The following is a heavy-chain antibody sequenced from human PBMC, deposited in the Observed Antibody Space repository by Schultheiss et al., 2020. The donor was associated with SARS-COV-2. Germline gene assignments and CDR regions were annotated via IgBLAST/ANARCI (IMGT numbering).Heavy chain of an antibody. J-gene: IGHJ4*02. D-gene: IGHD1-26*01. CDR2: IYYSGST. CDR1: GGSISTNNW. CDR3: ARNSGSYSGY. Sequence: SETLSLTCAVSGGSISTNNWWSWVRQPPGKGQEWIGYIYYSGSTNYNPSLKSRVTISVDTSKNQFSLKLSSVTAADTAVYYCARNSGSYSGYWGQGTLVTVSS. V-gene: IGHV4-4*02.